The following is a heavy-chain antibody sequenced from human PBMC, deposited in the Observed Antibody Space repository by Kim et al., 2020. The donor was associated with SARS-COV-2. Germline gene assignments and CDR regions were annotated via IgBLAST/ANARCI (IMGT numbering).Heavy chain of an antibody. D-gene: IGHD3-10*01. V-gene: IGHV1-24*01. Sequence: YPPKFQGRVTMTEDTSTDTAYMELSSLRSEDTAVYYCATVDMVRGGGFDPWGQGTLVTVSS. J-gene: IGHJ5*02. CDR3: ATVDMVRGGGFDP.